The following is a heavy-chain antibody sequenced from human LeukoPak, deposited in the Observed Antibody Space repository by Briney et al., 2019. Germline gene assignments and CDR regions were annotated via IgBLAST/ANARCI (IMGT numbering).Heavy chain of an antibody. D-gene: IGHD3-22*01. CDR2: MNPNSGNT. Sequence: ASVKLSCTASGYTFTSYDINWVRQSTGQALEWMGWMNPNSGNTGCAQKFQGRVTRTRNTSISTAYMELSSLRSEDTAVYYCARYYALRPYYCDSSGYPIGLDYWGQGTLVTVSS. V-gene: IGHV1-8*01. J-gene: IGHJ4*02. CDR3: ARYYALRPYYCDSSGYPIGLDY. CDR1: GYTFTSYD.